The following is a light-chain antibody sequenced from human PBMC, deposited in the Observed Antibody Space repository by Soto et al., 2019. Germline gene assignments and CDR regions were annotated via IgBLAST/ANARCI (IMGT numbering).Light chain of an antibody. J-gene: IGKJ5*01. Sequence: VLTQSPDTLSLSPGERATLSCRASQSVSSTYLAWYQQKPGQAPRLLIYGASSRATGTPDRFSGSGSGTDFTLTISRLEPEDFAVYYCQHYGGSPITFGQGTRLEIK. CDR1: QSVSSTY. V-gene: IGKV3-20*01. CDR2: GAS. CDR3: QHYGGSPIT.